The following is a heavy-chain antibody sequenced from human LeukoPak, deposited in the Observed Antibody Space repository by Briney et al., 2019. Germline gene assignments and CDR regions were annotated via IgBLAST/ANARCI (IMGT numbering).Heavy chain of an antibody. CDR1: GYTFTSYD. V-gene: IGHV1-8*01. J-gene: IGHJ6*03. CDR2: MNPNSGNT. D-gene: IGHD4-23*01. CDR3: ARGLYGGNSEYYYYMDV. Sequence: ASVKVSCKASGYTFTSYDINWVRQATGQGLEWMGWMNPNSGNTGYAQKFQGRVTMTRNTSISTAYMELSSLRSEDTAVYYCARGLYGGNSEYYYYMDVWGKGTTVTVSS.